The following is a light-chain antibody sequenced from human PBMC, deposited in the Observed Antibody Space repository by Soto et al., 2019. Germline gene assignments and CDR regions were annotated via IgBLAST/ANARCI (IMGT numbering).Light chain of an antibody. J-gene: IGLJ1*01. CDR2: EGS. CDR1: SSDVGSYNL. V-gene: IGLV2-23*01. Sequence: QSALTQPASVSGSPGQSITISCTGTSSDVGSYNLVSWYQQHPGKAPKLMIYEGSKRPSGVSNRFSGCKSGNTASLTISGLQAEDECDYYFCSYAGSRVVYVFGTGTKVTGL. CDR3: CSYAGSRVVYV.